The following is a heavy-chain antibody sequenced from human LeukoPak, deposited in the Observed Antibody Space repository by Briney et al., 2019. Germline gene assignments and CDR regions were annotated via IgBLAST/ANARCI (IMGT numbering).Heavy chain of an antibody. CDR3: ARTSILVVVAAPYYFDY. J-gene: IGHJ4*02. CDR2: IYYSRNT. Sequence: SKTLSLTCTVSGGFFSSGGYYWSWIRQLPGMGLEWIVYIYYSRNTYDNPSLKSRITITVDTSKNQFSLRLRSVTAADTAVYSCARTSILVVVAAPYYFDYWGQGTLVTVSS. D-gene: IGHD2-15*01. V-gene: IGHV4-31*03. CDR1: GGFFSSGGYY.